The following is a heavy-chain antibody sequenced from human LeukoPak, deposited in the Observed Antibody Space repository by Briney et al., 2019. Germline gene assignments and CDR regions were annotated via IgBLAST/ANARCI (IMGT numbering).Heavy chain of an antibody. D-gene: IGHD3-10*01. CDR1: GYTLTSFD. CDR2: ISAYNGNT. J-gene: IGHJ5*02. Sequence: ASVKVSCKASGYTLTSFDISWVRQAPGQGLEWMGWISAYNGNTIYAQKLQGRVTLTTDTSTSTAYMELRSLRSDDTAVYYCARGIYYGSGSSGFRFDPWGQGTLVTVSS. CDR3: ARGIYYGSGSSGFRFDP. V-gene: IGHV1-18*01.